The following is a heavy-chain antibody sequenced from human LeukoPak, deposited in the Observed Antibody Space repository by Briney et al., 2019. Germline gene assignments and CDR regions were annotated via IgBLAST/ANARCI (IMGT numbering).Heavy chain of an antibody. J-gene: IGHJ4*02. V-gene: IGHV1-46*01. CDR2: INPSGGST. CDR1: GYTFTSYG. Sequence: ASVKVSCKASGYTFTSYGISWVRQAPGQGLEWMGIINPSGGSTSYAQKFQGRVTMTRDTSTSTVYMELSSLRSEDTAVYYCARGVVATMDGDYFDYWGQGTLVTVSS. D-gene: IGHD5-12*01. CDR3: ARGVVATMDGDYFDY.